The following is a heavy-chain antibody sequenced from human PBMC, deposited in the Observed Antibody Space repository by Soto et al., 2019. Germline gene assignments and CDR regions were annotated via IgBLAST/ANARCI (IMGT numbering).Heavy chain of an antibody. J-gene: IGHJ4*02. CDR2: IYYSGNT. D-gene: IGHD2-21*02. Sequence: SETLSLTCAVSDYSITYGYYWGWIRQPPGKGLEWIGSIYYSGNTYYNPSLKSRLTISVDTSKNHFSLKLNSVTAADTAVYYCARHTDCERPYCFHFCGQAPLGTVSS. V-gene: IGHV4-38-2*01. CDR1: DYSITYGYY. CDR3: ARHTDCERPYCFHF.